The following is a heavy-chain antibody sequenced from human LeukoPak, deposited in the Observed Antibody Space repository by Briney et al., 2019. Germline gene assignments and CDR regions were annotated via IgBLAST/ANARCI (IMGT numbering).Heavy chain of an antibody. CDR3: ARVSSSWYQDWYFDL. CDR2: IYTSGSS. J-gene: IGHJ2*01. CDR1: GGSISSSSYY. D-gene: IGHD6-13*01. Sequence: SETLSLTCTVSGGSISSSSYYWSWIRQPAGKGLEWIGRIYTSGSSNYNPSLKSRVTMSEDTSKKQFSLKLSSVTAADTAVYYCARVSSSWYQDWYFDLWGRGTLVTVSS. V-gene: IGHV4-61*02.